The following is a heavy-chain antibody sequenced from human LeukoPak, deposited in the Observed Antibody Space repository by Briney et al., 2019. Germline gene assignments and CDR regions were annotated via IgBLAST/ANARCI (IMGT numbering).Heavy chain of an antibody. J-gene: IGHJ6*02. Sequence: SETLSLTCTVSGGSISSRRHYWGWMRQPPGKGLEWIGSIFYSGSTYYNPSLRGRVTISVDTSTNHFSLKLNSVTAADTAVYYCARLDNSGYYTLDVWGQGTTVTVSS. CDR3: ARLDNSGYYTLDV. D-gene: IGHD3-22*01. CDR1: GGSISSRRHY. CDR2: IFYSGST. V-gene: IGHV4-39*02.